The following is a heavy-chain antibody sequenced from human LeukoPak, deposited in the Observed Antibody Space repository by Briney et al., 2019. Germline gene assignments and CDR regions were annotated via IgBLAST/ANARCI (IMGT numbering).Heavy chain of an antibody. CDR2: IDHTGIT. CDR3: ARGRFAAPFDY. CDR1: DDSITIYY. D-gene: IGHD2-15*01. J-gene: IGHJ4*02. Sequence: SETLSLTCTVSDDSITIYYWSWIRQPPGKGLEWIGYIDHTGITNYNPSLNSRVTISRDTAKNHFSLELSSATAADTAVYYCARGRFAAPFDYWGQGTLVTVSS. V-gene: IGHV4-59*01.